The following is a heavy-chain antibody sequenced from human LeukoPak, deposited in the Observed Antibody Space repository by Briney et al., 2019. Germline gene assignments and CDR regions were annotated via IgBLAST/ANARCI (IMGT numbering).Heavy chain of an antibody. V-gene: IGHV1-46*01. CDR1: GCTFTSYY. D-gene: IGHD2-15*01. CDR3: ARALYCSGSSCYSSASDY. CDR2: INPSGGST. Sequence: ASVKVSCKISGCTFTSYYFHWVRQAPGQGLEWMGIINPSGGSTSYAQKFQGRVTMTRDTSTSTVYMELSSLSSEDTAVYYCARALYCSGSSCYSSASDYWGQGTLVTVSS. J-gene: IGHJ4*02.